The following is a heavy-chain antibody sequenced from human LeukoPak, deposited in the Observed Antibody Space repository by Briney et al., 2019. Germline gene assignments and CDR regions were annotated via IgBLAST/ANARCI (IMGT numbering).Heavy chain of an antibody. CDR2: ISWNGGTL. Sequence: GRSLRLSCAASGFTFDDHAVHWVRQAPGKGLEWVSGISWNGGTLDYADSVRGRFTISRDNAKNSLYLQMSSLRAEDTALYYCAKDLMRTNYYGMDVWGQGTTVTVSS. D-gene: IGHD1-7*01. J-gene: IGHJ6*02. CDR3: AKDLMRTNYYGMDV. V-gene: IGHV3-9*01. CDR1: GFTFDDHA.